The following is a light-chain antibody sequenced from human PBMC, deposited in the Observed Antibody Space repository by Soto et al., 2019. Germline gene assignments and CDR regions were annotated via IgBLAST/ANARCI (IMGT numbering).Light chain of an antibody. V-gene: IGKV3-11*01. Sequence: EIVLTQSPATLSLSPGERATLSCRASLSVNSYLAWYQQKPGQAPRLLIYDTSKRPPGTPARFSGSGSGTDFTLTISSLEPEDFAVYYCQQRSTWPRVTFGPGTTVDFK. J-gene: IGKJ3*01. CDR1: LSVNSY. CDR2: DTS. CDR3: QQRSTWPRVT.